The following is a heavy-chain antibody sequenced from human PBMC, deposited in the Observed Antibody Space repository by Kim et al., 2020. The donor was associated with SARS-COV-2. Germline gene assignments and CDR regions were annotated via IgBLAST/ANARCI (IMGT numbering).Heavy chain of an antibody. J-gene: IGHJ4*02. CDR2: INHSGST. CDR3: ARVKYPEDSSGYYSSYFDY. Sequence: SETLSLTCAVYGGSFSGYYWSWIRQPPGKGLEWIGEINHSGSTNYNPSLKSRVTISVDTSKNQFSLKLSSVTAADTAVYYCARVKYPEDSSGYYSSYFDYRGQGTLVTVSS. D-gene: IGHD3-22*01. V-gene: IGHV4-34*01. CDR1: GGSFSGYY.